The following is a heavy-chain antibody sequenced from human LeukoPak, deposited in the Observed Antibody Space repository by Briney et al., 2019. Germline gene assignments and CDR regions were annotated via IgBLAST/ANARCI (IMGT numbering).Heavy chain of an antibody. Sequence: SETLSLTCTVSGGSISSYYWSWIRQPPGKGLEWIGYIYTSGSTNYNPSLKSRVTISVDTSKNEFSLKLSSVTAADTAVYYCARQLIGYNSEFTFDPWGQGTLVTVSS. V-gene: IGHV4-4*09. J-gene: IGHJ5*02. D-gene: IGHD5-24*01. CDR2: IYTSGST. CDR1: GGSISSYY. CDR3: ARQLIGYNSEFTFDP.